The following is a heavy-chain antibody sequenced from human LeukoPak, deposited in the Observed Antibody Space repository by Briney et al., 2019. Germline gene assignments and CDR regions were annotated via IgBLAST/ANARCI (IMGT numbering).Heavy chain of an antibody. Sequence: QTGGSLRLSCVASGFTFGKYWMRWVRQAPGKGLEWVANIKLDGSEKNYADSVKGRFTISRDNTKNSLYLQMNSLRAEDTAVFYCARDQYDTWSRRGNFDSWGQGTLVIVSS. CDR3: ARDQYDTWSRRGNFDS. V-gene: IGHV3-7*03. CDR1: GFTFGKYW. D-gene: IGHD3-3*01. CDR2: IKLDGSEK. J-gene: IGHJ4*02.